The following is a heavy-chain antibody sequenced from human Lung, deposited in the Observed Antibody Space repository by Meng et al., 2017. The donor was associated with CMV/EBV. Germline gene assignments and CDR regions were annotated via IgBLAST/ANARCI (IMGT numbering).Heavy chain of an antibody. J-gene: IGHJ5*02. CDR3: ARDWKYCSATSEIRWFDP. V-gene: IGHV1-18*01. CDR1: GYCFTTNG. CDR2: ISAHDGNI. Sequence: VXESXXASGYCFTTNGISCVRQPPGQGLEWMGWISAHDGNINYAQKFQGRVTMTTDTSTSTAYMELRSLRSDDTAVYYCARDWKYCSATSEIRWFDPWGQGTLVXVSS. D-gene: IGHD2-15*01.